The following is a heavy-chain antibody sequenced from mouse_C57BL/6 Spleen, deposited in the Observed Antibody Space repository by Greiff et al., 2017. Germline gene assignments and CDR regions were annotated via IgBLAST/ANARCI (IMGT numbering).Heavy chain of an antibody. V-gene: IGHV1-53*01. CDR2: INPSNGGT. D-gene: IGHD3-2*02. CDR1: GYTFTSYW. J-gene: IGHJ2*01. CDR3: ARSDSSGYPYVDY. Sequence: QVQLKQPGTELVKPGASVKLSCKASGYTFTSYWMHWVQQRPGQGLEWIGNINPSNGGTNYNDKFKSKATLTVDKSSRTAYMQLSSLTSEDSAVYYGARSDSSGYPYVDYWGQGTTLTVSS.